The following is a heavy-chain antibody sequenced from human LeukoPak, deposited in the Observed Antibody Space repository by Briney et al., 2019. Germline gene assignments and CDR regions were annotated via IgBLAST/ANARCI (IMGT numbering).Heavy chain of an antibody. J-gene: IGHJ4*02. Sequence: GGSLRLSCAASGFTYGNYWMSWVRQAPGKGLEWVANIDQDGSGKYYVDSVKGRFTISRDNAKNSLYLQMNSLRAEDTAVYYCARGRLGVVAATLAYWGQGTLVTVSS. D-gene: IGHD2-15*01. CDR3: ARGRLGVVAATLAY. V-gene: IGHV3-7*01. CDR2: IDQDGSGK. CDR1: GFTYGNYW.